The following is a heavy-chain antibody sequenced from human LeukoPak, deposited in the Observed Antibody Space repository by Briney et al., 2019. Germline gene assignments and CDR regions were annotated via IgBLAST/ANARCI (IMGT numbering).Heavy chain of an antibody. J-gene: IGHJ5*02. CDR1: GYSFTSYW. Sequence: GESLKISCKGSGYSFTSYWIGWVRQMPGKGLEWMGIIYPGDSDTRYSPSFQGQATISADKSISTAYLQWSSLKASDTAMYYCARQYRYCSSTSCYTNNWFDPWGQGTLVTVSS. D-gene: IGHD2-2*02. V-gene: IGHV5-51*01. CDR2: IYPGDSDT. CDR3: ARQYRYCSSTSCYTNNWFDP.